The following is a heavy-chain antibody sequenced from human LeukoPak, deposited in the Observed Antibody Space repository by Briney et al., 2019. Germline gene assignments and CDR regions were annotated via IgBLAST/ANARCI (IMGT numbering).Heavy chain of an antibody. J-gene: IGHJ6*03. CDR2: TYSGGTT. CDR1: GFTVSTNY. CDR3: AKGTAYCSRLSCDYYCMDV. V-gene: IGHV3-66*02. Sequence: GGSLRLSCAASGFTVSTNYMSWVRQAPGKGLEWVSVTYSGGTTYYAESVKGRFTISRDNSKNTLYLQMSSLRTEDTAMYYCAKGTAYCSRLSCDYYCMDVWGRGTTVTVSS. D-gene: IGHD2-15*01.